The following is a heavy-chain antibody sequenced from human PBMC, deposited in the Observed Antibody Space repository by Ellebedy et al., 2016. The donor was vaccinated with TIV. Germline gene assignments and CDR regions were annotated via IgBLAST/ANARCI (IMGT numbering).Heavy chain of an antibody. Sequence: GGSLRLSXAASGFNFGTYLMSWVRQAPGKGLEWVANIKQDGSGQFYVDSVKGRFTISRDNAKNSLFLQMDSLRAEDTAVYYCAASGSGSYVYFDYWGQGTLVTVSS. CDR3: AASGSGSYVYFDY. J-gene: IGHJ4*02. CDR2: IKQDGSGQ. D-gene: IGHD1-26*01. V-gene: IGHV3-7*01. CDR1: GFNFGTYL.